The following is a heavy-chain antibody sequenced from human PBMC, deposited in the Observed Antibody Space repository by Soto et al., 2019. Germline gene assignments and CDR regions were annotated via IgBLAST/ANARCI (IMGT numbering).Heavy chain of an antibody. D-gene: IGHD3-10*01. CDR1: GGTFSGYY. V-gene: IGHV4-34*01. Sequence: QVQLQQWGAGLLKPSETLSLTCAVYGGTFSGYYWSCIRQPPGKGLEWIGEINHSGSTNYNPTLKSRVTISVDTSKNQFSLKLSSVSAADTAVYYCATGRGVRGVIITTYYYYGLDVWGQGTTVTVSS. CDR2: INHSGST. J-gene: IGHJ6*02. CDR3: ATGRGVRGVIITTYYYYGLDV.